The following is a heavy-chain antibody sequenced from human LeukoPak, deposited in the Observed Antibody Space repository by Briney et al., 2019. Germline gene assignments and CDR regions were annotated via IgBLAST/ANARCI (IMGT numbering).Heavy chain of an antibody. CDR2: ISYDGSNK. Sequence: GGSLRLSCAASGFTFSSYGMHWVRQAPRKGLEWGAVISYDGSNKYYADSVKGRFTISRDNSKNTLYLQMNSLRAEDTAVHYCAKGVWVVRGVIGDASDIWGQGTMVTVSS. CDR1: GFTFSSYG. D-gene: IGHD3-10*01. J-gene: IGHJ3*02. CDR3: AKGVWVVRGVIGDASDI. V-gene: IGHV3-30*18.